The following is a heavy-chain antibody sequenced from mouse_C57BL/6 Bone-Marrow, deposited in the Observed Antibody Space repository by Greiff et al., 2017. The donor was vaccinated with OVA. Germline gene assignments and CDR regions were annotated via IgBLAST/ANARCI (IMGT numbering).Heavy chain of an antibody. Sequence: VQLQQSGAELVRPGTSVKMSCKASGYTFTNYWIGWAKQRPGHGLEWIGDIYPGGGYTNYNEKFKGKATLTADKSSSTAYMQFGSLTSEDSAIYYCARRRYSNYWYFDVWGTGTTVTVSS. V-gene: IGHV1-63*01. D-gene: IGHD2-5*01. CDR3: ARRRYSNYWYFDV. J-gene: IGHJ1*03. CDR1: GYTFTNYW. CDR2: IYPGGGYT.